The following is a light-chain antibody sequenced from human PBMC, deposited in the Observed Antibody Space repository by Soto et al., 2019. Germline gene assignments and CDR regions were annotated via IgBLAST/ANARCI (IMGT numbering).Light chain of an antibody. Sequence: DIQMTQSPSSLSASVGDRVTITCQASQDIKNYLNWYQQKSCKAPKLLIYDASDLETGVPSRFSGSGSGTDFTFTINSLQPEDIATYYCQQYDNLPLTFGGGTKVDIK. CDR1: QDIKNY. J-gene: IGKJ4*01. CDR3: QQYDNLPLT. CDR2: DAS. V-gene: IGKV1-33*01.